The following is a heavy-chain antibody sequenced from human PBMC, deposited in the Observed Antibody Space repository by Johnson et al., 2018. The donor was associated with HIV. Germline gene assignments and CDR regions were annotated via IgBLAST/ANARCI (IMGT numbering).Heavy chain of an antibody. CDR1: GFTFSSYG. CDR3: AKGGQWELLAAFDI. Sequence: VQLVESGGGVVQPGRSLRLSCAASGFTFSSYGMHWVRQAPGKGLEWVAVISYDGSNKYYVDSVKGRFTISRDNSKNTLYLQMNSLRAEDTAVYCCAKGGQWELLAAFDIWGQGTMVNVSS. J-gene: IGHJ3*02. CDR2: ISYDGSNK. D-gene: IGHD1-26*01. V-gene: IGHV3-30*18.